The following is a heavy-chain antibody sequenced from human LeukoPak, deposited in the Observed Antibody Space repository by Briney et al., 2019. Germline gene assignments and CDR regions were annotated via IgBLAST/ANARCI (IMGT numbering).Heavy chain of an antibody. D-gene: IGHD3-22*01. CDR2: IYYSGST. J-gene: IGHJ4*02. CDR3: ARPSYYYDSSGYYSFDY. Sequence: SETLSLTCTVSGGSISSSSYYWGWIRQPPGKGLEWIGSIYYSGSTYYNPSLKSRVTISVDTSKNQFSLKLSSVTAADTAVYYCARPSYYYDSSGYYSFDYWGQGTLVTVSS. CDR1: GGSISSSSYY. V-gene: IGHV4-39*01.